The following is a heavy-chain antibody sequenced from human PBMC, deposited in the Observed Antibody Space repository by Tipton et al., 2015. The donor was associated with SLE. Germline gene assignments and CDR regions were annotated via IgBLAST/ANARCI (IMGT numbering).Heavy chain of an antibody. J-gene: IGHJ3*02. CDR3: ARGHYYGSGSYYNRAFDI. Sequence: GAEVKKPGESLKISCKGSGYSFTSYWIGWVRQMPGKGLEWMGIIYPGDSDTRYSPSFQGQVTISADKSISTAYLQWSSLKASDTAMYYCARGHYYGSGSYYNRAFDIWGQGTMVTVSS. CDR2: IYPGDSDT. V-gene: IGHV5-51*03. CDR1: GYSFTSYW. D-gene: IGHD3-10*01.